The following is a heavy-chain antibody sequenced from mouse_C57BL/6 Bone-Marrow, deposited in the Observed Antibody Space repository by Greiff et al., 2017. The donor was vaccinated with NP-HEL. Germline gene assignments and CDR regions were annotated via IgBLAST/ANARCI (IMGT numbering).Heavy chain of an antibody. V-gene: IGHV1-15*01. CDR3: TSYGSSSAWFAY. D-gene: IGHD1-1*01. Sequence: VQLQQSGAELVRPGASVTLSCKASGYTFTDYEMHWVKQTPVHGLEWIGAIDPETGGTAYNQKFKGKAILTADKSSSTAYMELRSLTSEDSAVYYCTSYGSSSAWFAYWGQGTLVTVSA. CDR1: GYTFTDYE. CDR2: IDPETGGT. J-gene: IGHJ3*01.